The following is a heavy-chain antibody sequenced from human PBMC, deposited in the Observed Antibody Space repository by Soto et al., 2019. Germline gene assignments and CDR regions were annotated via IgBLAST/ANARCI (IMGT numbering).Heavy chain of an antibody. Sequence: SETLSLTCAVSGGSISSGDYYWSWIRQPPGKGLEWIGYIYYSGSTYYNPSLKSRVTISVDTSKNQFSLKLSSVTAADTAVYYCARDRPTMVRGGYHDAFDIWGQGTMVTVSS. CDR1: GGSISSGDYY. J-gene: IGHJ3*02. V-gene: IGHV4-30-4*01. CDR2: IYYSGST. D-gene: IGHD3-10*01. CDR3: ARDRPTMVRGGYHDAFDI.